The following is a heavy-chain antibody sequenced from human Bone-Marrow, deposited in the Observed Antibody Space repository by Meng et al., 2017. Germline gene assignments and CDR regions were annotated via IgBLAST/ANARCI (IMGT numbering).Heavy chain of an antibody. D-gene: IGHD3-3*01. J-gene: IGHJ3*01. CDR1: GFTLSSYW. Sequence: GESPKISCAASGFTLSSYWMHWVRQGPGKGLVWVSVITSDGGRTNHADSVKGRFTISRDNAKDTLYLQMNSPRVEDTAVYYCVRSESPWYDAFDVWGQGTVVTVSS. CDR3: VRSESPWYDAFDV. V-gene: IGHV3-74*01. CDR2: ITSDGGRT.